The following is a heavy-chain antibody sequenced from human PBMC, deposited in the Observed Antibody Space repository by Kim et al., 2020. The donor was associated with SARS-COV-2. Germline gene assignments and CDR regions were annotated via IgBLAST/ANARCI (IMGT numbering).Heavy chain of an antibody. V-gene: IGHV1-18*01. Sequence: ASVKVSCKASGYTFTSYGISWVRQAPGQGLEWLGWISAYNCYTNYAQKLQVRVTMTTDTSTNTAYMELRILRSYDTAVYYFACWYSSIWAEYYVMDFWVQ. CDR1: GYTFTSYG. CDR3: ACWYSSIWAEYYVMDF. CDR2: ISAYNCYT. D-gene: IGHD6-13*01. J-gene: IGHJ6*02.